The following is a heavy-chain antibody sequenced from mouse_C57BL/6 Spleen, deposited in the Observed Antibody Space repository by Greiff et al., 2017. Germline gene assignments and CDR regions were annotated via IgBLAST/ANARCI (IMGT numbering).Heavy chain of an antibody. J-gene: IGHJ1*03. CDR3: ARSAITTVVARNWYFDV. CDR1: GYAFSSYW. CDR2: IYPGDGDT. V-gene: IGHV1-80*01. Sequence: VKLMESGAELVKPGASVKISCEASGYAFSSYWMNWVKQRPGKGLEWIGQIYPGDGDTNYNGKFKGKATLTADKSSSTAYMQLSSLTSEDSAVXFCARSAITTVVARNWYFDVWGTGTTVTVSS. D-gene: IGHD1-1*01.